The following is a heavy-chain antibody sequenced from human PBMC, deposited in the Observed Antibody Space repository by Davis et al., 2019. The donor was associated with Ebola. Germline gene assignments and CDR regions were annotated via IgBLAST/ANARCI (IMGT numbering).Heavy chain of an antibody. CDR1: GFTFSAYW. CDR3: AKNPSLTYSPFWSGYYHYYYYMDV. Sequence: HTGGSLRLSCAASGFTFSAYWMHWVRQVPGKGPVWVSYITSDGSETTYADSVKGWFTISRDNSNNTLYLQMNSLRAEDTALYYCAKNPSLTYSPFWSGYYHYYYYMDVWGEGTTVTVSS. V-gene: IGHV3-74*03. CDR2: ITSDGSET. D-gene: IGHD3-3*01. J-gene: IGHJ6*03.